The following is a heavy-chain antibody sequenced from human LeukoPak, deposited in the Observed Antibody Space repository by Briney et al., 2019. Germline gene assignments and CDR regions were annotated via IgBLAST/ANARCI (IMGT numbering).Heavy chain of an antibody. J-gene: IGHJ4*02. CDR1: GGSFSGYH. V-gene: IGHV4-34*01. CDR2: INHSGST. CDR3: ARARFAGTTVDY. D-gene: IGHD1-7*01. Sequence: SETLSLTCAVYGGSFSGYHWSWIRQPPGKGLEWIGEINHSGSTNYNPSLKSRVTISVDTSKNQFSLKLSSVTAADTAVYYCARARFAGTTVDYWGQGTLVTVSS.